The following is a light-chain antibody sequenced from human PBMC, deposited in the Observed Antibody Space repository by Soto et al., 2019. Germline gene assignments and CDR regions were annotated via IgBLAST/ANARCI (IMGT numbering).Light chain of an antibody. CDR2: GAS. CDR1: QSVSSD. CDR3: QQYGSSPLLT. J-gene: IGKJ4*01. V-gene: IGKV3-15*01. Sequence: EILMTQSPATLSVSSGERATLSCRASQSVSSDLAWYQHHPGQAPRLLIYGASTRVTGTPPRFSGSGSGTEFTLTITSLQAEDFAVYYCQQYGSSPLLTFGGGTKVEIK.